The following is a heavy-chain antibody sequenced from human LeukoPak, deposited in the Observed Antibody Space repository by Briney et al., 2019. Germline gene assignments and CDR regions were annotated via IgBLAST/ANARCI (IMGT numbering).Heavy chain of an antibody. CDR2: IYYSGST. CDR1: GFSISSGGYY. J-gene: IGHJ4*02. Sequence: SQTLSLTCTVSGFSISSGGYYWSWLRQHPGKGLEWIVYIYYSGSTYYNPSLKSRVTISVDTSKNQFSLKLSSVTAADTAVYYCARAPRGVRGVSYDYWGQGTLVTVSS. V-gene: IGHV4-31*03. D-gene: IGHD3-10*01. CDR3: ARAPRGVRGVSYDY.